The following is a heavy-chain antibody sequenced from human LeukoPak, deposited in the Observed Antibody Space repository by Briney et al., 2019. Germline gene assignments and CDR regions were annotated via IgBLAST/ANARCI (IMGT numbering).Heavy chain of an antibody. Sequence: GGSLRLSCAASGFTFSTYGMHWAHQAPGKGLEWVAVLSYDGSEKYFADSVKGRYTISRDNSKNTLYLQMNSLRVGDTAVYYCAKSRSGWYGGFDYWGQGTLVTVSS. J-gene: IGHJ4*02. CDR2: LSYDGSEK. CDR1: GFTFSTYG. CDR3: AKSRSGWYGGFDY. D-gene: IGHD6-19*01. V-gene: IGHV3-30*18.